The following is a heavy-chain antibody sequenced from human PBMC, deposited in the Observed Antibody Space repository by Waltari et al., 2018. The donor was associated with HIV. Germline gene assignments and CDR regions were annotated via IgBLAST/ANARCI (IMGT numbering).Heavy chain of an antibody. Sequence: QVQLVESGGGVVQPGGSLRLSCTASGFTFSNYGMHWVRQAPGKELRWVAFTRYYGTNKYYVDSVKGRFIISRDNSKNTLSLQMHSLRAEDTAVYYCAKAPHHYDSSGPVYWGQGTLVTVSS. D-gene: IGHD3-22*01. J-gene: IGHJ4*02. V-gene: IGHV3-30*02. CDR2: TRYYGTNK. CDR1: GFTFSNYG. CDR3: AKAPHHYDSSGPVY.